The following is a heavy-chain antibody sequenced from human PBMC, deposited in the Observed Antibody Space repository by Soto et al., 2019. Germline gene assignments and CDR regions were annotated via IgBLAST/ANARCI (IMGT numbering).Heavy chain of an antibody. CDR1: GGSISSGDYY. D-gene: IGHD3-22*01. CDR3: ARGEDTYYYDSSGYYLDY. Sequence: SETLSLACTVSGGSISSGDYYWSWIHQPPGKGLEWIGYIYYSGSTYYNPSLKSRVTISVDTSKNQFSLKLSSVTAADTAVYYCARGEDTYYYDSSGYYLDYWGQGTLVTVSS. CDR2: IYYSGST. V-gene: IGHV4-30-4*01. J-gene: IGHJ4*02.